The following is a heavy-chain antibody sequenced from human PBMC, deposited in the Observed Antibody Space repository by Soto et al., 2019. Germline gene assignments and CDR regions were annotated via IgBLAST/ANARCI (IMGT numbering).Heavy chain of an antibody. CDR3: ARDAPNWNDPIAYFDY. CDR1: GGSITRGGYY. Sequence: PSETLSLTCTVSGGSITRGGYYWSWIRQHPGKGLEWIGYIYNSGTTYYNPSLKSRVTISVDTSKNQFSLKLTSVTAADTAVYYCARDAPNWNDPIAYFDYWGQGTLVTVAS. J-gene: IGHJ4*02. D-gene: IGHD1-20*01. V-gene: IGHV4-31*03. CDR2: IYNSGTT.